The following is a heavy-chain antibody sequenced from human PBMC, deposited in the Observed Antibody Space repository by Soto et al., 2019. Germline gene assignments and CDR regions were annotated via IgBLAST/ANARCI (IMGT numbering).Heavy chain of an antibody. CDR2: INPMFGTS. CDR3: ATLGVRSWFDP. V-gene: IGHV1-69*01. J-gene: IGHJ5*02. D-gene: IGHD3-22*01. Sequence: QVQLVQSGAEVKKPGSSVKVSCKASGGTFRTSVITWVRQAPGQGLEWMGDINPMFGTSNYAQKFQGRVTISADESTNTSYMELSSLRSEDTAVFYCATLGVRSWFDPCGQGTLVTVSS. CDR1: GGTFRTSV.